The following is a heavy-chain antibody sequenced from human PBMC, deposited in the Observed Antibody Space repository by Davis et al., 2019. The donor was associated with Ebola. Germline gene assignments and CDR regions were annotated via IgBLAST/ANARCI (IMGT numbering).Heavy chain of an antibody. D-gene: IGHD3-3*01. CDR1: GFTFSSYA. Sequence: GESLKISCAASGFTFSSYAMHWVRQAPGKGLEWVAVISYDGSNKYYADSVKGRFTISRDNSKNTLYLQMNSLRAEDTAVYYCASPRASGTIFGVVIMRYWGQGTLVTVSS. V-gene: IGHV3-30-3*01. CDR3: ASPRASGTIFGVVIMRY. J-gene: IGHJ4*02. CDR2: ISYDGSNK.